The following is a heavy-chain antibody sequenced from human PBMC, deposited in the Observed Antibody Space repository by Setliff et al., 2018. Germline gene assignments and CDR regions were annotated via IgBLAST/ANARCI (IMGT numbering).Heavy chain of an antibody. CDR2: ISPYNGNT. V-gene: IGHV1-18*04. D-gene: IGHD3-22*01. Sequence: ASVKVSCKASGYTFNSYGINWLRQAPGQGLEWLWWISPYNGNTKYAQTVQDRITMATDASTRTSYMELSSLRSDDTAVYFCARSSDSGYYHQRDAFDIWGQGTRVTVSS. J-gene: IGHJ3*02. CDR3: ARSSDSGYYHQRDAFDI. CDR1: GYTFNSYG.